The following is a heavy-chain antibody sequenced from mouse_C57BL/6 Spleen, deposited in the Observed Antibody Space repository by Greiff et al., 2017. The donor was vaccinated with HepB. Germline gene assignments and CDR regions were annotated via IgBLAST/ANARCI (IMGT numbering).Heavy chain of an antibody. CDR2: IYPGDGDT. D-gene: IGHD1-1*01. CDR1: GYAFSSSW. J-gene: IGHJ4*01. Sequence: SGPELVKPGASVKISCKASGYAFSSSWMNWVKQRPGKGLEWIGRIYPGDGDTNYNGKFKGKATLTADKSSSTAYMQLSSLTSEDSAVYFCARSPPVVGAMDYWGQGTSVTVSS. V-gene: IGHV1-82*01. CDR3: ARSPPVVGAMDY.